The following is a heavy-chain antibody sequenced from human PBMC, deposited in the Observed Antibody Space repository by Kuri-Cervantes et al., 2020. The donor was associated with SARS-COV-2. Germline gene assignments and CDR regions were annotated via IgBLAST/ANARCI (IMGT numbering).Heavy chain of an antibody. D-gene: IGHD2-2*02. CDR3: ARVPRHTCSSTSCYILGRGNYYYMDV. CDR1: GGSISSSSYY. V-gene: IGHV4-39*07. CDR2: IYYSGST. J-gene: IGHJ6*03. Sequence: SETLSLTCTVPGGSISSSSYYWGWIRQPPGKGLEWIGSIYYSGSTYYNPSLKSRVTISVDTSKNQFSLKLSSVTAADTAVYYCARVPRHTCSSTSCYILGRGNYYYMDVWGKGTAVTVSS.